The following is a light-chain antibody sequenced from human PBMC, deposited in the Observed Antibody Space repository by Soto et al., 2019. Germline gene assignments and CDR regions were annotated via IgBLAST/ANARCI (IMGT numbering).Light chain of an antibody. Sequence: DIQMTQSPSSLSSFVGESVTITCHASQRISTFLNWYHQKPGKAPKLLIYSASYLQSGVPSNFSGSGSGTDFTLSIVTLQPEDFGTYFCQQSYRLPLTFGGGTKVEI. J-gene: IGKJ4*01. CDR3: QQSYRLPLT. CDR1: QRISTF. CDR2: SAS. V-gene: IGKV1-39*01.